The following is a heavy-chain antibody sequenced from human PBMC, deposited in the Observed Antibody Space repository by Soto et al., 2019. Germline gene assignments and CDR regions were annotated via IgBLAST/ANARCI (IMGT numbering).Heavy chain of an antibody. CDR2: IWYDGSNK. D-gene: IGHD3-10*01. CDR3: ALQKGGSGSEFDP. Sequence: GGSLRLSCAASGFTFSSYGMHWVRQAPGKGLEWVAVIWYDGSNKYYADSVKGRFPISRDNSKNTLYLQMNSLRAEDTAVYYCALQKGGSGSEFDPWGQGTLVTVSS. V-gene: IGHV3-33*01. J-gene: IGHJ5*02. CDR1: GFTFSSYG.